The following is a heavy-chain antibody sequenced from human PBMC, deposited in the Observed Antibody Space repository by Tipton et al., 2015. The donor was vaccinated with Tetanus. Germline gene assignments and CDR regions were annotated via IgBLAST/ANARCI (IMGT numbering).Heavy chain of an antibody. CDR2: INHNGST. CDR1: GGSFSGYY. J-gene: IGHJ6*03. Sequence: TLSLTCAVYGGSFSGYYWTWIRQPPGKGLEWIGEINHNGSTNYNPSLKSRVTISLDPSKNQFSLRLTSVSAADTAVYCCARGALFDFYYYMDVWGEGTTVTVSS. CDR3: ARGALFDFYYYMDV. V-gene: IGHV4-34*01.